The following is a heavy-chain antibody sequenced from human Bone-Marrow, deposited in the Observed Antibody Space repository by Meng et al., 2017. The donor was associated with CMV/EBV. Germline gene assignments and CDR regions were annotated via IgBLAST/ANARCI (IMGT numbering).Heavy chain of an antibody. CDR2: IIPIFGTA. V-gene: IGHV1-69*05. CDR1: GGTFSSYA. CDR3: ARDDSGCPPYYYGMDV. J-gene: IGHJ6*02. Sequence: SVKVSCKASGGTFSSYAISWVRQAPGQGLEWMGGIIPIFGTANYAQKFQGRVTITTDESTSTAYMELSSLRSEDTAVYYCARDDSGCPPYYYGMDVWGQGTTVTVSS. D-gene: IGHD4/OR15-4a*01.